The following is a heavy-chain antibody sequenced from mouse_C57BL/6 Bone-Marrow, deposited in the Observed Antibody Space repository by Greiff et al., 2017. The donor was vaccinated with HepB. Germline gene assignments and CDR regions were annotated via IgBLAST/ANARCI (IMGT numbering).Heavy chain of an antibody. Sequence: QLQQSGPELVKPGASVKISCKASGYTFTDYYINWVKQRPGQGLEWIGWIFPGSGSTYYNEKFKGKATLTVDNSSSTAYMLLSSLTSEDSAVYFCARGIYDGYYFYAMDYWGQGTSVTVSS. J-gene: IGHJ4*01. CDR3: ARGIYDGYYFYAMDY. V-gene: IGHV1-75*01. CDR1: GYTFTDYY. D-gene: IGHD2-3*01. CDR2: IFPGSGST.